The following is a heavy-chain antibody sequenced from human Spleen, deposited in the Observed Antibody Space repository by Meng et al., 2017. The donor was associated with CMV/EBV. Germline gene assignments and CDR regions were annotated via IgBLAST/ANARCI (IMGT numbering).Heavy chain of an antibody. CDR3: ARDNDWGPDY. D-gene: IGHD7-27*01. CDR1: GSWFNGFY. CDR2: INPNSGGT. Sequence: ASVKVSCKTSGSWFNGFYIHWVRQGPGQGLEWMGHINPNSGGTHYAQKFQGRLTVTRDTSISTCYMELSSLGSDDTAVYYCARDNDWGPDYWGQGTLVTVSS. V-gene: IGHV1-2*06. J-gene: IGHJ4*02.